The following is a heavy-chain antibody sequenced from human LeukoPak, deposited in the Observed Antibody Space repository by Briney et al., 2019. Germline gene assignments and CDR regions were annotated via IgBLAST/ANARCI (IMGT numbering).Heavy chain of an antibody. CDR3: ARQWVTMVRGVITGRYYMDV. D-gene: IGHD3-10*01. V-gene: IGHV4-61*02. J-gene: IGHJ6*03. Sequence: SETLSLTCTVSGGSITTGSYYWSWIRQPAGKGLEWIGRIYTSGSTNYNPSLKSRVTISVDTSKKQFSLKLSSVTAADTAVYYCARQWVTMVRGVITGRYYMDVWGKGTTVTISS. CDR2: IYTSGST. CDR1: GGSITTGSYY.